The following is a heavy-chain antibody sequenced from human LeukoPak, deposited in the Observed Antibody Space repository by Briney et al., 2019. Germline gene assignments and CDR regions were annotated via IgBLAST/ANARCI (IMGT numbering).Heavy chain of an antibody. V-gene: IGHV1-69*04. Sequence: SVKVSCKASGGTFSSYAISWVRQAPGQGLEWMGRIIPILGIANYAQKFQGRVTITADKSTSTAYVELSSLRSEDTAVYYCARDLHYYDSSGYYYSDYWGQGTLVTVSS. CDR3: ARDLHYYDSSGYYYSDY. CDR2: IIPILGIA. D-gene: IGHD3-22*01. J-gene: IGHJ4*02. CDR1: GGTFSSYA.